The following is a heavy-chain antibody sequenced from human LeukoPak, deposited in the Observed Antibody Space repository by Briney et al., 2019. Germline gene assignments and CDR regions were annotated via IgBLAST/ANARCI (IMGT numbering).Heavy chain of an antibody. Sequence: ASVKVSCKASGYTFTSHGFSWVRQAPGQGLEWMGWISAYNGDTKYAQRYQGRVTLTTDKSTGTAYMELRSLRYDDTAVYYCARDYRARVGRHSDLGGECDYWGQGTLVTVSS. V-gene: IGHV1-18*01. CDR1: GYTFTSHG. CDR3: ARDYRARVGRHSDLGGECDY. J-gene: IGHJ4*02. D-gene: IGHD1-26*01. CDR2: ISAYNGDT.